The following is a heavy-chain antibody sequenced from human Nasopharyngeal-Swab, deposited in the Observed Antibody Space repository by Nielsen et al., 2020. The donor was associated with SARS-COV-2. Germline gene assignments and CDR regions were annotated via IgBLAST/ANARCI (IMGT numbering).Heavy chain of an antibody. J-gene: IGHJ4*02. CDR3: ARDDRITSGSLFDY. CDR1: GYTLTELS. V-gene: IGHV1-18*01. D-gene: IGHD6-19*01. CDR2: ISAYNANT. Sequence: ASVKVSCKVSGYTLTELSMHWVRQDPGQGLEWMGWISAYNANTKNAQKLQGRVTMTTDTSTNTAYMELRSLRSDDTAVYYCARDDRITSGSLFDYWGQGTLVTVSS.